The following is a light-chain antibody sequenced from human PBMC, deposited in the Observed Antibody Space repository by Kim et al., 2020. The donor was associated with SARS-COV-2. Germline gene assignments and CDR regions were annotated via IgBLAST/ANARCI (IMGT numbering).Light chain of an antibody. J-gene: IGLJ1*01. Sequence: NFMLTQPHSVSESPGKTVTISCTPSSGDIDRNYVQWYQQRPGSAPSLLIYENKVRPSGVPGRFSGSIDSSSNSASLSISALETEDEADYYCQSYDDVIVFGTGTKVTVL. CDR2: ENK. V-gene: IGLV6-57*04. CDR3: QSYDDVIV. CDR1: SGDIDRNY.